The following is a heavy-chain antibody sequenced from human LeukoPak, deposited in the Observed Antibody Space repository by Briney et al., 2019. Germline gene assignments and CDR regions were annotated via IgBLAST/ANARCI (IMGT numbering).Heavy chain of an antibody. V-gene: IGHV4-34*01. Sequence: PSETLSLTCAVYGASLNGHYWSCIRQPPGKGLEWIGEGSDVGGTKYNPSFKSRVTISVDKSKNQFSLKLSSVTAADTAVYYCARIVEVAAASGDWGQGTLVTVSS. D-gene: IGHD6-13*01. J-gene: IGHJ4*02. CDR1: GASLNGHY. CDR3: ARIVEVAAASGD. CDR2: GSDVGGT.